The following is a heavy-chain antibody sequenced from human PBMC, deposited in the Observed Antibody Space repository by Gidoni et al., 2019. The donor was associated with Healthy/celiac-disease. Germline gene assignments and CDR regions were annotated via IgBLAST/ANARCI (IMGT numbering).Heavy chain of an antibody. Sequence: GRFTISRDNAKNSLYLQMNSLRAEDTAVYYCAREYCSSTSCYNFFGYWGQGTLVTVSS. CDR3: AREYCSSTSCYNFFGY. J-gene: IGHJ4*02. D-gene: IGHD2-2*01. V-gene: IGHV3-11*06.